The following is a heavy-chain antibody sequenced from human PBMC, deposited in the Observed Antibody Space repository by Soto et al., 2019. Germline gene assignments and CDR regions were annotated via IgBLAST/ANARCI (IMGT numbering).Heavy chain of an antibody. Sequence: SETLSLTCTVSGGSISSYYWSWIRQPAGKGLEWIGRISTTETTNYNPSLKSRVSMSLDTSKSQVSLILSSVTAADAAVYYCAGNIAAAGRRYYGMDVWGQGTTVTVCS. CDR1: GGSISSYY. J-gene: IGHJ6*02. CDR3: AGNIAAAGRRYYGMDV. D-gene: IGHD6-13*01. V-gene: IGHV4-4*07. CDR2: ISTTETT.